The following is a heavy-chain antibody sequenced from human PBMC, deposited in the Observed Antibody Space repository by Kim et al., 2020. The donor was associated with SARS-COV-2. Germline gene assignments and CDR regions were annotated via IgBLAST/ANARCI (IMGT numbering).Heavy chain of an antibody. CDR3: ARESGGGYSSSWYNWNDVYYYYGMDV. Sequence: SETLSLTCAVSGGSISSSNWWSWVRQPPGKGLEWIGEIYHSGSTNYNPSLKSRVTISVDKSKNQFSLKLSSVTAADTAVYYCARESGGGYSSSWYNWNDVYYYYGMDVWGQGTTVTVSS. J-gene: IGHJ6*02. CDR2: IYHSGST. V-gene: IGHV4-4*02. D-gene: IGHD6-13*01. CDR1: GGSISSSNW.